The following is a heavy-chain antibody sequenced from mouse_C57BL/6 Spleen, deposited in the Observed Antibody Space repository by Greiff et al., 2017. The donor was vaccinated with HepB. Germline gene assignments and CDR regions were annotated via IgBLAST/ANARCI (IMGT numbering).Heavy chain of an antibody. CDR3: AREAHYYGSSYDY. J-gene: IGHJ2*01. CDR1: GYTFTSYW. V-gene: IGHV1-69*01. D-gene: IGHD1-1*01. CDR2: IDPSDSYT. Sequence: QVQLQQSGAELVRPGASVKLSCKASGYTFTSYWMHWVKQRPGQGLEWIGEIDPSDSYTNYNQKFKGKSTLTVDKSSSTAYMQLSSLTSEDSAVYYCAREAHYYGSSYDYWGQGTTLTVSS.